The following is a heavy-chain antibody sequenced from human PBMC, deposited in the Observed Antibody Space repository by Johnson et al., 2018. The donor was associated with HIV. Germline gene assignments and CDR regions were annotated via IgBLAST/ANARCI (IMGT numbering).Heavy chain of an antibody. V-gene: IGHV3-74*02. Sequence: VQLVESGGGLVQPGGSLRLSCAASGFTFSSYGMHWVRQAPGKGLVWVSRINSDGSSTSYADSVKGRFSISRDNAKNTLYLQMNSLRAEDTALYYCARAVTTASGDAFDIWGQGTMVTVSS. CDR1: GFTFSSYG. CDR3: ARAVTTASGDAFDI. J-gene: IGHJ3*02. D-gene: IGHD4-17*01. CDR2: INSDGSST.